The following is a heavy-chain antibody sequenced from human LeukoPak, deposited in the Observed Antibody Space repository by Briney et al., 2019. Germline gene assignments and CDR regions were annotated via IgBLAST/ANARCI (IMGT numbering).Heavy chain of an antibody. CDR3: VRGPLYSSGWSFDY. Sequence: SETLSLTCTVSGGSISSYYWSWIRQPPGKGLEWIGYIYYSGSTNYNPSLKSRVTISVDTSKNQFSLKLSSVTAADTAVYYCVRGPLYSSGWSFDYWGQGTLVTVSS. CDR1: GGSISSYY. CDR2: IYYSGST. J-gene: IGHJ4*02. D-gene: IGHD6-19*01. V-gene: IGHV4-59*01.